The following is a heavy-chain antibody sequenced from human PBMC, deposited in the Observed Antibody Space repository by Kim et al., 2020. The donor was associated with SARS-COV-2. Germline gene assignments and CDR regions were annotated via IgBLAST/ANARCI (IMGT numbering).Heavy chain of an antibody. Sequence: SKTLSLTCTVSGGSISSSSYYWGWIRQPPGKGLEWIGSIYYSGSTYYNPSLKSRVTISVDTSKNQFSLKLSSVTAADTAVYYCRLVYYYYGMDVWGQGTTVTVSS. CDR3: RLVYYYYGMDV. CDR2: IYYSGST. CDR1: GGSISSSSYY. V-gene: IGHV4-39*01. D-gene: IGHD2-8*02. J-gene: IGHJ6*02.